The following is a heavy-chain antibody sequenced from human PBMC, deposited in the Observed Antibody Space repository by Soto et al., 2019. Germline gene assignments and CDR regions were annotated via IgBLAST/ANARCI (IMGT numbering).Heavy chain of an antibody. Sequence: PSETLSLTCTVSGGSMSSHYCTWRRKPPGKGLEWIGYISYSGSTYYNPSLKSRVTISADTSRNQFSLKLSSVIAADTAVYYCARADPDASVGYWGEGTLVTVSS. D-gene: IGHD3-16*01. CDR3: ARADPDASVGY. V-gene: IGHV4-59*11. J-gene: IGHJ4*02. CDR2: ISYSGST. CDR1: GGSMSSHY.